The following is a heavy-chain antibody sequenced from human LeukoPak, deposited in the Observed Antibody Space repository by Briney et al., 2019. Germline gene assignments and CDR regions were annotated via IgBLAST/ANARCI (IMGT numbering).Heavy chain of an antibody. CDR3: ARVPLLRRFDP. CDR2: IYTSGST. V-gene: IGHV4-4*07. J-gene: IGHJ5*02. Sequence: SETLSLTCAVSGGSITNYYWTWIRQPAGKGLEWIGRIYTSGSTNYNPSLKSRVIMSVDTSKDQFSLKLSSVTAADTAVYYCARVPLLRRFDPWGQGTLVIVSS. CDR1: GGSITNYY.